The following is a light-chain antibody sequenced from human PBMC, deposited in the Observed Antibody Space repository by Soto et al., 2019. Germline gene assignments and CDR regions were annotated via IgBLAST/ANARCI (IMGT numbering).Light chain of an antibody. CDR1: QTVNNNY. Sequence: IQMSQSPSSLSASVGDRVSITCRASQTVNNNYVNWYQQKPGEAPKLLIYIASGLQSGVPSRFNGSGSGTDFTLHINSLQPDDVATYFCQQTSSLPLSFGGGTKVEIK. V-gene: IGKV1-39*01. CDR2: IAS. CDR3: QQTSSLPLS. J-gene: IGKJ4*01.